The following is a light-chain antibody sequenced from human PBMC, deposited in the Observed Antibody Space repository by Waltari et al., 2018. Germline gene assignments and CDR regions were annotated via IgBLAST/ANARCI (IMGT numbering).Light chain of an antibody. CDR1: QSVSSY. Sequence: EIVLTQSPATLSLSPGERATLSCRASQSVSSYLAWYQQKPGQAPRLLIYDASNRSTVIPARCSGSGSGTDFTLTISSLEPEDFAVYYCQQRSNWPLMYTFGQGTKLEIK. CDR3: QQRSNWPLMYT. J-gene: IGKJ2*01. CDR2: DAS. V-gene: IGKV3-11*01.